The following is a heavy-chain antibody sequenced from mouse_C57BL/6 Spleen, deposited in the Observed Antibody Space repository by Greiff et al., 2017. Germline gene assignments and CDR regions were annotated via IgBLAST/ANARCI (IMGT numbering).Heavy chain of an antibody. D-gene: IGHD1-1*01. CDR3: ARHEGNYYGSSYAWFAY. Sequence: QVQLQQSGAELVKPGASVKLSCKASGYTFTEYTIHWVKQRSGQGLEWIGWFYPGSGSIKYNEKFKDKATLTADKSSSTVYMELSRLTSEDSAVYFCARHEGNYYGSSYAWFAYWGQGTLVTVSA. CDR1: GYTFTEYT. CDR2: FYPGSGSI. V-gene: IGHV1-62-2*01. J-gene: IGHJ3*01.